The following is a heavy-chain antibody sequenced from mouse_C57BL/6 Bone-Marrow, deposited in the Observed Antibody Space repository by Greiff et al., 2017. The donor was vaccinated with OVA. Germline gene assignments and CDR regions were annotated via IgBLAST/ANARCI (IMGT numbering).Heavy chain of an antibody. CDR1: GYTFTDYY. J-gene: IGHJ4*01. D-gene: IGHD2-14*01. Sequence: EVQLQQSGPVLVKPGASVKMSCKASGYTFTDYYMNWVKQSHGKSLEWIGVINPYNGGTSYNQKFKGKATLTVDKSSSTAYMELNSLTSEDSAVYYCARSVRPYARDYWGQGPSVPVS. V-gene: IGHV1-19*01. CDR3: ARSVRPYARDY. CDR2: INPYNGGT.